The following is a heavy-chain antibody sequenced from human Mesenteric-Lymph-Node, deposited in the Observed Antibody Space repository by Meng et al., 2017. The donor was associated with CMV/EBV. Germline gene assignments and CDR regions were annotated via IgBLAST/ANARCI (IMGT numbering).Heavy chain of an antibody. CDR1: NESFSAHH. D-gene: IGHD6-13*01. CDR2: ISHSGST. Sequence: SETLSLTCGVYNESFSAHHWSWIRQPPGKGLEWIGEISHSGSTNYSPSLRSRVTISVDTSKNQLFLKMSSVTAADTAVYYCARDGGGYSSSWDLGYYYGMDVWGQGTTVTVSS. V-gene: IGHV4-34*01. CDR3: ARDGGGYSSSWDLGYYYGMDV. J-gene: IGHJ6*02.